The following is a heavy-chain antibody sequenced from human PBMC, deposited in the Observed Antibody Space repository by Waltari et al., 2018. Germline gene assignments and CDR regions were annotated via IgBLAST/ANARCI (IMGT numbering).Heavy chain of an antibody. V-gene: IGHV1-69*14. CDR3: ARGRTVTTVSNYYYYMDV. Sequence: QVQLVQSGAEVKKPGSSVKVSCKASGGTFSSYAISWVRQAPVPGLEWMGGIIPIFGTANYAQKFQGRVTITADKSTSTAYMELSSLRSEDTAVYYCARGRTVTTVSNYYYYMDVWGKGTTVTVSS. CDR1: GGTFSSYA. D-gene: IGHD4-4*01. J-gene: IGHJ6*03. CDR2: IIPIFGTA.